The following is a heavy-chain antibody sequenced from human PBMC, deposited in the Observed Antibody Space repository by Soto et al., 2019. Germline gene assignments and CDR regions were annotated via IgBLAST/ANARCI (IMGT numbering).Heavy chain of an antibody. CDR2: INPFSGIV. J-gene: IGHJ4*01. D-gene: IGHD2-2*01. Sequence: ASVKVSCKASGYSFIGYFLHWVRQAPGQGLDLMGWINPFSGIVYYNPSLRSRVTISADTSKNQFSLKLTSVTTADTAVYFCARSFCTDTSCSIFDSWGLGTLVTVSS. V-gene: IGHV1-2*02. CDR3: ARSFCTDTSCSIFDS. CDR1: GYSFIGYF.